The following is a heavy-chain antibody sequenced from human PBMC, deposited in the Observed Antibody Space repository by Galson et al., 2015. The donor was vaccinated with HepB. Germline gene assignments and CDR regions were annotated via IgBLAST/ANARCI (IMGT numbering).Heavy chain of an antibody. V-gene: IGHV3-23*01. Sequence: SLRLSCAASGFTFSDYAMSWVRQAPGKGLEWVSIIISSGGSAYYADSVKGRFTISRDNSKNTLYLQMNSLRAEDTAVYYCAKDFRYYDSSGYSDYWGQGTLVTVSS. D-gene: IGHD3-22*01. J-gene: IGHJ4*02. CDR1: GFTFSDYA. CDR3: AKDFRYYDSSGYSDY. CDR2: IISSGGSA.